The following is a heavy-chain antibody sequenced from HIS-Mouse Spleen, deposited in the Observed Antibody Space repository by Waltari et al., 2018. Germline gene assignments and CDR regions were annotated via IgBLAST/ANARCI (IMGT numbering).Heavy chain of an antibody. CDR3: ARASRDLLLPRYFDL. CDR2: GDYRGNT. CDR1: GGSISSYY. J-gene: IGHJ2*01. V-gene: IGHV4-59*13. Sequence: QVQLQESGPGLVKPSETLSLTCTVSGGSISSYYWSWIRQPQWKGLEWYGDYRGNTHYNPPLNSRVTISVDTSKSQFSLKLSSVTAADTAVYYCARASRDLLLPRYFDLWGRGTLVTVSS.